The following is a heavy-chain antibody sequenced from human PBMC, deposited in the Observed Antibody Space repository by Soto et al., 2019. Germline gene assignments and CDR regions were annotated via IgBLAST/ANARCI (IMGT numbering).Heavy chain of an antibody. D-gene: IGHD5-18*01. V-gene: IGHV4-39*01. J-gene: IGHJ4*02. CDR3: ARKLRGYSYGAFDY. CDR2: IYYSGST. Sequence: SETLSLTXTVSGGSISSSSYYWGWIRQPPGKGLEWIGSIYYSGSTYYNPSLKSRVTISVDTSKNQFSLKLSSVTAADTAAYYCARKLRGYSYGAFDYWGQGTLVTVSS. CDR1: GGSISSSSYY.